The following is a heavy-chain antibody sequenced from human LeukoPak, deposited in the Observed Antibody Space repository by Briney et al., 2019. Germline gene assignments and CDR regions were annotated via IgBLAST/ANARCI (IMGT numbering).Heavy chain of an antibody. CDR1: GFTFSSYS. V-gene: IGHV3-21*01. Sequence: PGGSLRLSCAASGFTFSSYSMNWVRQAPGKGLEWVSFIRGGTSYISYADSVKGRFTISRDNAKSSLWLQMNSLRAEDTAVYYCARATNGRFDIWGQGTMVTVSS. J-gene: IGHJ3*02. CDR3: ARATNGRFDI. CDR2: IRGGTSYI. D-gene: IGHD2-8*01.